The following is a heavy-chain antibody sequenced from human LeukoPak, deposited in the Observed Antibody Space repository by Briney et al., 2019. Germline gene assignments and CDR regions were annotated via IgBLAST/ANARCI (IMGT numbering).Heavy chain of an antibody. CDR1: GFTFSNYA. Sequence: GGSLRLSCAASGFTFSNYAMNWVRQAPGKGLEWVSVISANGGSTYYADSVKGRFTISRDTSKSTLYLQMNSLRAEDTAVYYCAKDSHESYYDSSGPLGGDPLDLQHWGRGTLVTVSS. CDR3: AKDSHESYYDSSGPLGGDPLDLQH. CDR2: ISANGGST. V-gene: IGHV3-23*01. J-gene: IGHJ1*01. D-gene: IGHD3-22*01.